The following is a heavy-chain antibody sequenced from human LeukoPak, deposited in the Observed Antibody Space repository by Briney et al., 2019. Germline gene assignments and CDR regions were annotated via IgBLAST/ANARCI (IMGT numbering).Heavy chain of an antibody. CDR2: IIPIFGTA. Sequence: SVKVSCKASGGTFSSYAISWVRQAPGQGLEWMGGIIPIFGTANYAQKFQGRVTITADESTSAAYMELSSLRSEDTAVYYCARDAWFGELSPPGYNWFDPWGQGTLVTVSS. J-gene: IGHJ5*02. D-gene: IGHD3-10*01. CDR1: GGTFSSYA. CDR3: ARDAWFGELSPPGYNWFDP. V-gene: IGHV1-69*13.